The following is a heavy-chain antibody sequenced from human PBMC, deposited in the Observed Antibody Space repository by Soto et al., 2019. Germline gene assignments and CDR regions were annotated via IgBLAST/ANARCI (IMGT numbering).Heavy chain of an antibody. V-gene: IGHV4-59*02. CDR1: GGSVSSYY. CDR3: ARDPGSGSYSP. CDR2: IYYSGST. Sequence: QVQLQESGPGLVKPSETLSLTCTVSGGSVSSYYWSWIRQPPGKGLEWIGYIYYSGSTNYNPSLKSRVTIAVDTSKNQFSLKLSFVTAADTAVYYCARDPGSGSYSPWGQGTLVTVSS. J-gene: IGHJ5*02. D-gene: IGHD3-10*01.